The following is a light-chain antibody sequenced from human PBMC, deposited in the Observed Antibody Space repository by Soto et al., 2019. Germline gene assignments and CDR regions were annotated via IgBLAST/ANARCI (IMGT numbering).Light chain of an antibody. V-gene: IGLV4-69*01. J-gene: IGLJ2*01. CDR3: QTWDTGISVV. CDR2: LNNDGSH. CDR1: SGHSNYA. Sequence: QPVLTQSPSASASLVASVKLTCTLSSGHSNYAIAWHQQQPEKGPRYLMKLNNDGSHSKGDGIPDRFSGSSSGAERYLTISSLQSEDESDYYCQTWDTGISVVFGGGTQLTVL.